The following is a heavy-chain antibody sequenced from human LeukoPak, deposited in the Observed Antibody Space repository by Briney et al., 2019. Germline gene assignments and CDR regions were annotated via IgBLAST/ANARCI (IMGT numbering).Heavy chain of an antibody. D-gene: IGHD3-16*01. CDR3: ARGDDESLDH. V-gene: IGHV3-74*01. J-gene: IGHJ4*02. CDR2: IYTDGSYT. Sequence: PGGSLRLSCAASGFVFSSYWMHWVRQVPGRGLVWVSRIYTDGSYTNYAASVKGRFTISRDNAKNTLSLHMNSLRAEGMGVYYCARGDDESLDHWGQGTLVTVSS. CDR1: GFVFSSYW.